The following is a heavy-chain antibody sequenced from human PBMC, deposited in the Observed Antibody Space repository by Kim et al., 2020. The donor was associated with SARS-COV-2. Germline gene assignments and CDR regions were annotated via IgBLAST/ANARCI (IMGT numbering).Heavy chain of an antibody. CDR1: GFTFSNYA. Sequence: GGSPRLSCSASGFTFSNYAMHWVRQAPGKGLEYVSAISSDGGSTYYADSVKGRFTISRDNSKNMLYVQMSSLRVEDTAIYYCVTRNYYNSGSYYEGAPF. CDR2: ISSDGGST. V-gene: IGHV3-64*05. CDR3: VTRNYYNSGSYYEGAPF. D-gene: IGHD3-10*01. J-gene: IGHJ3*01.